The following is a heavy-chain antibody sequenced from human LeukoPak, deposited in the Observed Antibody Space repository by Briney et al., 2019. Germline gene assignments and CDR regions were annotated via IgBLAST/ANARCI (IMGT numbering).Heavy chain of an antibody. Sequence: PGGSLRLSCAASGFTFSSYAMSWVRQAPGKGLEWVSAISGSGGSTYYADSVKGRFTISRDNSKNTLYLQMNSLRAEDTAVYYCAKFPDVLRYFDWFIDYWGQGTLVTVSS. CDR3: AKFPDVLRYFDWFIDY. CDR1: GFTFSSYA. J-gene: IGHJ4*02. V-gene: IGHV3-23*01. CDR2: ISGSGGST. D-gene: IGHD3-9*01.